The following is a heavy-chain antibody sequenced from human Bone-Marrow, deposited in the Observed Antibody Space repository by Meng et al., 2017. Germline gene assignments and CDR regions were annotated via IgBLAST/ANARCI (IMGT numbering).Heavy chain of an antibody. Sequence: SQTLSLTCAISVDSVSSNSAAWNWIRQSPSRGLEWLGRTYYRSKWYNDYAVSVKSRITINPDTSTNQFSLQLNSVTAEDTAVYYCARTKEYSYGSVDYYYGMDVWGQGTTVTVSS. CDR1: VDSVSSNSAA. J-gene: IGHJ6*02. CDR2: TYYRSKWYN. CDR3: ARTKEYSYGSVDYYYGMDV. V-gene: IGHV6-1*01. D-gene: IGHD5-18*01.